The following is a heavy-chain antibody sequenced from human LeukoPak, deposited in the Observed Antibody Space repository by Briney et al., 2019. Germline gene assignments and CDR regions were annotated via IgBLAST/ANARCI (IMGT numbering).Heavy chain of an antibody. CDR2: MNPNSGNT. D-gene: IGHD3-9*01. V-gene: IGHV1-8*01. CDR1: GYTLTELS. Sequence: GASVKVSCKVSGYTLTELSMHWVRQATGQGLEWMGWMNPNSGNTGYAQKFQGRVTMTRNTSISTAYMELSSLRSEDTAVYYCARGLKLRYFDWDWGNYFDYWGQGTLVTVSS. CDR3: ARGLKLRYFDWDWGNYFDY. J-gene: IGHJ4*02.